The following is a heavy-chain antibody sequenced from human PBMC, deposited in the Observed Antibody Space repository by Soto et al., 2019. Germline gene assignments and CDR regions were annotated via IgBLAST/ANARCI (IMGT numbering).Heavy chain of an antibody. V-gene: IGHV3-23*01. CDR3: AKVPITGTTWGDYYYYGMDV. Sequence: GGSLRLSCAASGFTFSNYAMNWIRQAPGKGLEWLSSISANGRNAYYADSVKGRFTISRDRSKNTLYLQMNSLRAEDTAVYYCAKVPITGTTWGDYYYYGMDVWGQGTTVTVSS. CDR2: ISANGRNA. D-gene: IGHD1-7*01. J-gene: IGHJ6*02. CDR1: GFTFSNYA.